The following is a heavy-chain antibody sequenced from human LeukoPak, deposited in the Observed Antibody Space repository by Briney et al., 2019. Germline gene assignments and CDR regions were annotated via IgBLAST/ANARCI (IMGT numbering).Heavy chain of an antibody. V-gene: IGHV1-69*05. D-gene: IGHD1-26*01. CDR3: ARGIGRELSDAFDI. CDR1: GGTFSSYA. CDR2: IIPIFGTA. J-gene: IGHJ3*02. Sequence: GSSAKVSCKASGGTFSSYAISWVRQAPGQGLEWMGGIIPIFGTANYAQKLQGRVTMTTDTSTSTAYMELRSLRSDDTAVYYCARGIGRELSDAFDIWGQGTMVTVSS.